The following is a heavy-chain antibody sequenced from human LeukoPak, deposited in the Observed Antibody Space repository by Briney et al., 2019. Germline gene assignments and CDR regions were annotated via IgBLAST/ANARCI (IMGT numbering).Heavy chain of an antibody. V-gene: IGHV1-18*01. J-gene: IGHJ4*02. D-gene: IGHD6-13*01. CDR1: GYTFTSYG. Sequence: WASVKVSCKASGYTFTSYGISWVRQAPGQGLEWMGWISAYKGNTNYAQRLQGRVTMTTDTSTSTAYMELRSLRSDDTAVYYGARPSSSPAHFDYWGQGTLVTVSS. CDR2: ISAYKGNT. CDR3: ARPSSSPAHFDY.